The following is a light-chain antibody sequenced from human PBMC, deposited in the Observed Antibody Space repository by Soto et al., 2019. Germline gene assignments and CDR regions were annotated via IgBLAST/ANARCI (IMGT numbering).Light chain of an antibody. V-gene: IGKV3-11*01. J-gene: IGKJ3*01. CDR3: QQRSNWPSFS. Sequence: DIVLTQSQATLSLSPGERATLSCRASQSVSSYLAWYQQKPGQSPRLLIYDASNRATGIPARFSGSGSGTDFTLTICSLEPEDFAVYYCQQRSNWPSFSFGPGTKVDI. CDR2: DAS. CDR1: QSVSSY.